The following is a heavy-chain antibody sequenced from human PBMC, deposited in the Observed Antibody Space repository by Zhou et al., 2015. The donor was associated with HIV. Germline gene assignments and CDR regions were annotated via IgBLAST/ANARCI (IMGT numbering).Heavy chain of an antibody. CDR2: ISAYNGNT. CDR3: ARDRWGGMWWATQTGIDY. D-gene: IGHD2-21*01. Sequence: QVQLVQSGAEVKKPGASVKVSCKASGYTFTSYGISWVRQAPGQGLEWMGWISAYNGNTNYAQKLQGRVTMTTDTSTSTAYMELRSLRSDDTAVYYCARDRWGGMWWATQTGIDYWGQGTLVTVSS. CDR1: GYTFTSYG. V-gene: IGHV1-18*01. J-gene: IGHJ4*02.